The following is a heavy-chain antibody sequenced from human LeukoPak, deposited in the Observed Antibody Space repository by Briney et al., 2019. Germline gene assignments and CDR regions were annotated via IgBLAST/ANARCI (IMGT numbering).Heavy chain of an antibody. CDR1: GFTFSSSA. CDR2: ISSSGGST. Sequence: GGSLRLSCAASGFTFSSSAMSWVRQAPGKGLEWVSVISSSGGSTYYADSVKGRFTISRDNSKNTLYLQMNSLRAEDTAVYYCAKGSRSVAVDNLCDYWGQGTLVTVSS. CDR3: AKGSRSVAVDNLCDY. J-gene: IGHJ4*02. D-gene: IGHD2-15*01. V-gene: IGHV3-23*01.